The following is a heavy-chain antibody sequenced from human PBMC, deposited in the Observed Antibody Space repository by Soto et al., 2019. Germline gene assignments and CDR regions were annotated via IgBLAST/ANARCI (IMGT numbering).Heavy chain of an antibody. CDR3: AILSD. CDR1: GFTVSSSY. J-gene: IGHJ4*02. D-gene: IGHD3-3*01. Sequence: EVQLVETGGGLIQPGGSLRLSCAASGFTVSSSYMNWVRQAPGKGLEWVSIICSDGTTSYADSVRGRFTISRDNFKNTLHLQMNSLRAEDTAVYYCAILSDWGQGTLVTVSS. V-gene: IGHV3-53*02. CDR2: ICSDGTT.